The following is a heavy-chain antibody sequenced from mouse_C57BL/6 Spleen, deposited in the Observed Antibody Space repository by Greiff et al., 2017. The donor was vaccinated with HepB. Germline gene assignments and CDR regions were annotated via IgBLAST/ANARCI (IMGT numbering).Heavy chain of an antibody. Sequence: VKLMESGPELVKPGASVKISCTASGYAFSSSWMNWVKQRPGKGLEWIGRIYPGDGDTNYNGKFKGKATLTADKSSSTAYMQLSSLTSEDSAVYFLARETAHAPYSYYFDYWGQGTTLTVSS. J-gene: IGHJ2*01. CDR1: GYAFSSSW. V-gene: IGHV1-82*01. CDR3: ARETAHAPYSYYFDY. D-gene: IGHD3-2*02. CDR2: IYPGDGDT.